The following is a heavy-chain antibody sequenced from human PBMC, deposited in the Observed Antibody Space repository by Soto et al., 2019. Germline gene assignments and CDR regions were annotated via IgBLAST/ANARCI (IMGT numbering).Heavy chain of an antibody. Sequence: VQLWECGGGLVQPGRSLRLSCAASGFTFSVFAMSWVRQAPGKGLELVSTISGRGENTYYADSVKGRFTISRDNSKNTLNLQMNSLRGEDTAVYYCAKDRGTGDYGVNAVDIWGQGTMVTVAS. D-gene: IGHD7-27*01. J-gene: IGHJ3*02. V-gene: IGHV3-23*01. CDR2: ISGRGENT. CDR1: GFTFSVFA. CDR3: AKDRGTGDYGVNAVDI.